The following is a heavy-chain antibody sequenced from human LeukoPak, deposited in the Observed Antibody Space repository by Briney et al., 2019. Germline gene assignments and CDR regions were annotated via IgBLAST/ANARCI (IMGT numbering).Heavy chain of an antibody. CDR1: GGSIGRRGYY. CDR2: IYYSGST. V-gene: IGHV4-39*01. CDR3: ARRREGSSSVDS. D-gene: IGHD6-6*01. J-gene: IGHJ4*02. Sequence: PSETLSLTCTVSGGSIGRRGYYGGWIRQPPGKGLGWIGNIYYSGSTYYNPSLKSRVTISVDTSKNQFSLKLSSVTAADTAVYYCARRREGSSSVDSWGQGTLVTVSS.